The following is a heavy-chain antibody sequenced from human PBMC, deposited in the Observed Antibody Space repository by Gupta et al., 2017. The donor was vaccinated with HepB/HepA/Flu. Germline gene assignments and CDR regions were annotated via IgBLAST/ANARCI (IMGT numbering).Heavy chain of an antibody. CDR3: TTDLMGELWLVGF. D-gene: IGHD3-16*01. J-gene: IGHJ4*02. V-gene: IGHV3-15*01. Sequence: EVQLVESGGGLVKPGGSLRLSCAASGFIFSNAWMTWVRQAPGKGLELIGRIKSKANGETTDYAEPVKGRFTISRDDLKNTLYLQMNSLKTEDTAFYYCTTDLMGELWLVGFWGQGTLVTVSS. CDR1: GFIFSNAW. CDR2: IKSKANGETT.